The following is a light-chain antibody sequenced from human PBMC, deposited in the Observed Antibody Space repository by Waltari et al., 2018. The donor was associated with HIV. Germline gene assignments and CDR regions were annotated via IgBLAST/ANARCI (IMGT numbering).Light chain of an antibody. CDR2: GAS. V-gene: IGKV3-15*01. CDR1: LHICTN. CDR3: QQYNSWPPLT. Sequence: IVMTQSPATLSVSPGERVTISCRPSLHICTNLPSYQQKLGQAPRLLIYGASTRATGISARFSGSGSGTEFTLTISSLQAEDFEVYYCQQYNSWPPLTFGGGTKVEIK. J-gene: IGKJ4*01.